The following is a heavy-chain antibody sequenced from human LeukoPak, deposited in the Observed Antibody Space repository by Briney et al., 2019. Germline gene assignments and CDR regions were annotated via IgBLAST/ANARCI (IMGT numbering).Heavy chain of an antibody. V-gene: IGHV3-73*01. Sequence: GGSLRLSCAASGFTFSGSAMHWVRQASGKGLEWVGRIRNKANSYATAYSASVKGRLTISRDDSKNTAYLQMNSLKTEDTAVYYCARSSMTTPFDYWGQGTLVTVSS. CDR3: ARSSMTTPFDY. D-gene: IGHD1-14*01. J-gene: IGHJ4*02. CDR1: GFTFSGSA. CDR2: IRNKANSYAT.